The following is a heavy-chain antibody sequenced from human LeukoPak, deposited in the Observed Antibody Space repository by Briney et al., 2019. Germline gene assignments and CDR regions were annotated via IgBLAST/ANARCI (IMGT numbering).Heavy chain of an antibody. CDR3: ARDRIVGTSSNGGWFDP. CDR2: INWNGGST. J-gene: IGHJ5*02. D-gene: IGHD1-26*01. Sequence: GGSLRLSCAASGFTFDDYGMSWVRQAPGKGLEWVSGINWNGGSTGYADSVKGRFTISRDNAKNSLYLQMNSLRAEDTAFYYCARDRIVGTSSNGGWFDPWGQGTLVTVSS. V-gene: IGHV3-20*04. CDR1: GFTFDDYG.